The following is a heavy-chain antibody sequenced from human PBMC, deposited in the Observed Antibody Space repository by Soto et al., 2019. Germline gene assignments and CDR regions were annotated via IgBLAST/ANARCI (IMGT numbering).Heavy chain of an antibody. Sequence: HPAGSLRLSCVASGFTFDDYSIHGVRQTPGKGLEWVSGLTWNGEVLGYADSVKGRFTISRDNAKNSLYLEMNSLRPADTALYYCVKDSESSGYLTHLDYWGQGTLVTVSS. CDR1: GFTFDDYS. CDR2: LTWNGEVL. J-gene: IGHJ4*02. CDR3: VKDSESSGYLTHLDY. D-gene: IGHD3-22*01. V-gene: IGHV3-9*01.